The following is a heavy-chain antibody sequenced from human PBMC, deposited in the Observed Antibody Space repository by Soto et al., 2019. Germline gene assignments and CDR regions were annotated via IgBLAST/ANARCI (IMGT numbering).Heavy chain of an antibody. Sequence: GGSLRLSCAASGFTFSSYSMNWVRQAPGKGLEWVSYISSSSSTIYYADSVKGRFTISRDNAKNSLYLQMNSLRAKDTAVYYCARDASMYYYGSGSPFDYWGQGTLVTVSS. J-gene: IGHJ4*02. D-gene: IGHD3-10*01. V-gene: IGHV3-48*01. CDR1: GFTFSSYS. CDR2: ISSSSSTI. CDR3: ARDASMYYYGSGSPFDY.